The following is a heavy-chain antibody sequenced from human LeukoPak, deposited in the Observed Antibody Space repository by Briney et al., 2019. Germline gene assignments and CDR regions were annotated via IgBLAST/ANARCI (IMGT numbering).Heavy chain of an antibody. J-gene: IGHJ4*02. V-gene: IGHV4-59*01. Sequence: SGTLSLTCTVSGGSISSYYWSWIRQPPGKGLEWIGYIYYSGSTNYNPSLKSRVTISVDTSKNQFSLKLSSVTAADTAVYYCARDYYDSSGYNYFDYWGQGILVTVSS. CDR3: ARDYYDSSGYNYFDY. CDR1: GGSISSYY. CDR2: IYYSGST. D-gene: IGHD3-22*01.